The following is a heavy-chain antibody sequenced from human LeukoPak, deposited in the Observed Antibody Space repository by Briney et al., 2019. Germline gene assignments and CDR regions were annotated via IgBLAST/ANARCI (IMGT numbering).Heavy chain of an antibody. D-gene: IGHD3-22*01. V-gene: IGHV4-59*08. CDR3: ARQTYYYDSSGSMEGYFDY. CDR2: IYYSGST. Sequence: PSETLSLTCTVSGGSISSYYWSWIRQPAGKGLEWIGYIYYSGSTNYNPSLKSRVTISVDTSKNQFSLKLSSVTAADTAVYYCARQTYYYDSSGSMEGYFDYWGQGTLVTVSS. J-gene: IGHJ4*02. CDR1: GGSISSYY.